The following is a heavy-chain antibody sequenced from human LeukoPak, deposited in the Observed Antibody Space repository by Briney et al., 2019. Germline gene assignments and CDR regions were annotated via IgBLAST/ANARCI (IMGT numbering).Heavy chain of an antibody. CDR1: GDSINNYY. CDR2: IYTSGST. CDR3: ARHGGSTSSYGAFDI. D-gene: IGHD2-2*01. Sequence: SETLSLTCTVSGDSINNYYWSWIRQPAGKGLEWIGRIYTSGSTNYNPSLKSRVTMSVDTSRNQFSLKLSSVIAADTAVYYCARHGGSTSSYGAFDIWGQGTMVTVSS. J-gene: IGHJ3*02. V-gene: IGHV4-4*07.